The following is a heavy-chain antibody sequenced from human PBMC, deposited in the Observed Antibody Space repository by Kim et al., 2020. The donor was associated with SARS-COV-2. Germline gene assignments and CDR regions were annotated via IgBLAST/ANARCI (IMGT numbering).Heavy chain of an antibody. CDR2: ISAYNGNT. CDR3: ARDPGDYGDQNNYYYYYGMDV. V-gene: IGHV1-18*01. Sequence: ASVKVSCKASGYTFTSYGISWVRQAPGQGLEWMGWISAYNGNTNYAQKLQGRVTMTTDTSTSTAYMELRSLRSDDTAVYYCARDPGDYGDQNNYYYYYGMDVWGQGTTVTVSS. J-gene: IGHJ6*02. D-gene: IGHD4-17*01. CDR1: GYTFTSYG.